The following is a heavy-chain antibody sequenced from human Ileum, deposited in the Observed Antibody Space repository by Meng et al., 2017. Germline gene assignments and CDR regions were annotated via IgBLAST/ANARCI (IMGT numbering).Heavy chain of an antibody. CDR3: ARDRGSGSSAEESGFDY. D-gene: IGHD6-19*01. Sequence: GGSLRLSCAASGFTFSNYEMSWVRQLPGKGLEWVSYISTSGNRVDYPDSVKGRFAISRDNARNSLFLQIDNVRADDTAVYFCARDRGSGSSAEESGFDYWGQGTLVTVSS. CDR1: GFTFSNYE. V-gene: IGHV3-48*03. J-gene: IGHJ4*02. CDR2: ISTSGNRV.